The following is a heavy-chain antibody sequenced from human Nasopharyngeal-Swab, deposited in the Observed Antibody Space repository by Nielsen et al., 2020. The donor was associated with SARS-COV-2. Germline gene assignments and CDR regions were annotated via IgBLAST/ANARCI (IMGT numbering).Heavy chain of an antibody. V-gene: IGHV1-8*01. J-gene: IGHJ5*02. CDR2: MNPHSGAT. D-gene: IGHD2-15*01. Sequence: ASVKVSCKASGNTFANYDITWVRQATGQGLEWMGWMNPHSGATGYVQKFQGRVAMTRDTSINTAYMELSNLRHEDTAVYYCARRFRCSGGGCYSRFGFDPWGQGTLVTVSS. CDR1: GNTFANYD. CDR3: ARRFRCSGGGCYSRFGFDP.